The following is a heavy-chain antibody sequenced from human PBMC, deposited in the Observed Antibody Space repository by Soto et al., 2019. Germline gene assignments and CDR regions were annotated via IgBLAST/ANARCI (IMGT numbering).Heavy chain of an antibody. CDR3: ARVLRIQTWKKAFDI. J-gene: IGHJ3*02. D-gene: IGHD5-18*01. Sequence: QVQLVQSGAEVKKPGSSVKVSCKASGGTLSSYVVSWVRQGPGQGLEWMGGITPIFGTPNYAQKFQGRVTITANESTSTAYMELSSLRSEDTATYYCARVLRIQTWKKAFDIWGQGTMVTVSS. CDR2: ITPIFGTP. V-gene: IGHV1-69*01. CDR1: GGTLSSYV.